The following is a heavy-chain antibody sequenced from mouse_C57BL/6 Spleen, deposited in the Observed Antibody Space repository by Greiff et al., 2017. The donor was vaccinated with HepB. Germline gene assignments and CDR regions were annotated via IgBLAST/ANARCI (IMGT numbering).Heavy chain of an antibody. J-gene: IGHJ2*01. V-gene: IGHV3-6*01. CDR1: GYSITSGYY. CDR3: AREEDYGTYFDY. Sequence: EVQLQQSGPGLVKPSQSLSLTCSVTGYSITSGYYWNWIRQFPGNRLEWMGYISYDGSNNYNPSLKNRISITRDTSKNQFFLKLNSVTTEDTATYYCAREEDYGTYFDYWGQGTTLTVSS. CDR2: ISYDGSN. D-gene: IGHD1-1*01.